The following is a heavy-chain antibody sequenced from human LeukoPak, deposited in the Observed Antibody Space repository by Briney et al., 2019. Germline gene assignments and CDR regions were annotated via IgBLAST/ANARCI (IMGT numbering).Heavy chain of an antibody. D-gene: IGHD3-3*01. J-gene: IGHJ6*02. Sequence: GGSLRLSCTASGFTFGDYAMSWFRQAPGKGLEWVGFIRSKAYGGTTEYAASVKGRFTISRDDSKSIAYLQMNSLKTEDTAVYYCTRDQNDFWSEYCYYGMDVWGQGTTVTVSS. V-gene: IGHV3-49*03. CDR3: TRDQNDFWSEYCYYGMDV. CDR2: IRSKAYGGTT. CDR1: GFTFGDYA.